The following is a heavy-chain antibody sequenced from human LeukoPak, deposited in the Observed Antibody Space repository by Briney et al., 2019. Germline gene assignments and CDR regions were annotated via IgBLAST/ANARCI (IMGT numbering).Heavy chain of an antibody. Sequence: GGSLRLSCAASGFTFSSYGMHWVRQAPGKGLEWVAVISYDGSNKYYADSVKGRFTISRDNSKNTLYLQMNSLRAEDTAVYYRAKERSGYYGSGSYDYWGQGTLVTVSS. CDR2: ISYDGSNK. V-gene: IGHV3-30*18. CDR3: AKERSGYYGSGSYDY. J-gene: IGHJ4*02. D-gene: IGHD3-10*01. CDR1: GFTFSSYG.